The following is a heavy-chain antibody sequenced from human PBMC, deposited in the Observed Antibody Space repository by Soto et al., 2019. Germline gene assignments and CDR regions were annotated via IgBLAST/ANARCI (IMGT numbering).Heavy chain of an antibody. CDR2: IYYSGST. CDR1: GGSISSYY. Sequence: SETLSLTCTVSGGSISSYYWSWIRQPPGKXLEWIGYIYYSGSTNYNPSLKSRVTISVDTSKNQFSLKLSSVTAADTAVYYCARDLGVPAATYYYYGMDVWGQGTTVTVSS. J-gene: IGHJ6*02. CDR3: ARDLGVPAATYYYYGMDV. V-gene: IGHV4-59*01. D-gene: IGHD2-2*01.